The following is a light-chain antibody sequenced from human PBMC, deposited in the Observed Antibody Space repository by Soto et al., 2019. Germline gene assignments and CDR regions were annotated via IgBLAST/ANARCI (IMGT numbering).Light chain of an antibody. Sequence: SYELTQPPSVSVSPGQTASITCSGDKLGDKYACWYQQKPGQSPVLVIYQDSKRPSGIPERFSGFNSWNTATLPISGTQALDEADYYCQTWDSSTGVFGGGTKLTVL. CDR2: QDS. V-gene: IGLV3-1*01. J-gene: IGLJ2*01. CDR3: QTWDSSTGV. CDR1: KLGDKY.